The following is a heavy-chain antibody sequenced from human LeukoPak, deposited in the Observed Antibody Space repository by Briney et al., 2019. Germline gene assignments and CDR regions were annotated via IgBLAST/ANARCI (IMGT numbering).Heavy chain of an antibody. V-gene: IGHV4-34*01. Sequence: KASETLSLTCTVSGGSISSGYYWSWIRQPPGKGLEWIGQINHSGSTNYNPSLKSRVTISVDTSKNQFSLKLSSVTAADTAVYYCATRPLSYDYVWEDDAFDIWGQGTMVTVSS. J-gene: IGHJ3*02. CDR2: INHSGST. D-gene: IGHD3-16*01. CDR1: GGSISSGYY. CDR3: ATRPLSYDYVWEDDAFDI.